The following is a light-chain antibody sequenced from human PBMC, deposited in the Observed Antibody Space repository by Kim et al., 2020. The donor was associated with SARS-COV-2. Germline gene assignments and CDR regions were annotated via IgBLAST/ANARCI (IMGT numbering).Light chain of an antibody. Sequence: VAPGQTASITCAGDKLGDKYACWYQQKPGQSPVLVIYQDSKRPSGIPERFSGSNSGNTATLTISGTQAMDEADYYCQAWDSSTAVVFGGGTQLTVL. V-gene: IGLV3-1*01. CDR3: QAWDSSTAVV. J-gene: IGLJ2*01. CDR1: KLGDKY. CDR2: QDS.